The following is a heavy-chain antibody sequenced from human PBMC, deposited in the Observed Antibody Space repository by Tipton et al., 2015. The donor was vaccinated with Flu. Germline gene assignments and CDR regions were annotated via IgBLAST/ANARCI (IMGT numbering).Heavy chain of an antibody. CDR1: GGTFSSYA. CDR2: IIPIFGTA. J-gene: IGHJ4*02. Sequence: QLVQSEAEVKKPGSSVKVSCKASGGTFSSYAISWVRQAPGQGLEWMGGIIPIFGTANYAQKFQGRVTITADESTSTAYMELRSLRSDDTAVYYCARDSGGKGRFDYWGQGTLVTVSS. D-gene: IGHD4-23*01. CDR3: ARDSGGKGRFDY. V-gene: IGHV1-69*01.